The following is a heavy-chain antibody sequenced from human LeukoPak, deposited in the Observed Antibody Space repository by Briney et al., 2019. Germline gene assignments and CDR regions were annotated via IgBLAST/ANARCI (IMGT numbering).Heavy chain of an antibody. CDR1: GFTFSAYA. V-gene: IGHV3-23*01. D-gene: IGHD2-2*01. CDR2: ISGSGGST. J-gene: IGHJ4*02. Sequence: GGSLRLSCAASGFTFSAYAMNWVRQAPGKGLEWVSVISGSGGSTYYADSVKGRFTISRDNSKDTLYLQMNSLRAEDTAVYYCAKDSVVVPARYFDCGGQGTLVTVSS. CDR3: AKDSVVVPARYFDC.